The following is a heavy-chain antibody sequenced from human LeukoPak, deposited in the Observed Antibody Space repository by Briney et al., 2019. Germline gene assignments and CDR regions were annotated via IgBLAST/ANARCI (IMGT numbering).Heavy chain of an antibody. CDR2: IIPIFGTA. CDR1: GGTFSSYA. J-gene: IGHJ4*02. Sequence: SVKVSCKASGGTFSSYAISWMRQAPGQGLEWMGGIIPIFGTANYAQKFQGRVTITTDESTSTAYMELSSLRSEDTAVYYCARGPLQTYYFDYWGQGTLVTVSS. V-gene: IGHV1-69*05. CDR3: ARGPLQTYYFDY.